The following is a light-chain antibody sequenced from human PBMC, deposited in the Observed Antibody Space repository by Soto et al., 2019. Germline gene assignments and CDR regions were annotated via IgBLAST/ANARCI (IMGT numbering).Light chain of an antibody. J-gene: IGLJ1*01. CDR2: EVS. V-gene: IGLV2-14*01. CDR3: SSFTSSSTDV. CDR1: SSDVGGCNC. Sequence: QSVLTQPASVSGSPGQSITISCTGTSSDVGGCNCVSWYQQHPGKAPKLMIYEVSDRPSGVSYRFSGSKSGNTASLTISGLQAEDEADYYCSSFTSSSTDVFGTGTKLTVL.